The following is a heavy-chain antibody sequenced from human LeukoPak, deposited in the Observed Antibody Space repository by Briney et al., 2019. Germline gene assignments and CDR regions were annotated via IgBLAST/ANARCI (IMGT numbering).Heavy chain of an antibody. Sequence: SGTLSLTCAVSGGSISSSNWWSWVRQPPGKGLEWIGEIYHSGSTNYNPSLKSRVTISVDKSKNQFSLKLSSVTAADTAVYYCARGLTTVTLLHAFDIWGQGTMVTASS. CDR3: ARGLTTVTLLHAFDI. J-gene: IGHJ3*02. CDR2: IYHSGST. CDR1: GGSISSSNW. V-gene: IGHV4-4*02. D-gene: IGHD4-17*01.